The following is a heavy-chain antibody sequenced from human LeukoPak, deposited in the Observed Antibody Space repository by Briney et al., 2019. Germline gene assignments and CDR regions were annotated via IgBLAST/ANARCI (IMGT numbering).Heavy chain of an antibody. CDR1: GFPFNTYG. J-gene: IGHJ4*02. V-gene: IGHV3-30*18. D-gene: IGHD4-17*01. CDR2: ISYDGTNK. Sequence: PERSLTLSCAASGFPFNTYGMHWVRQAPGKGLEWVAVISYDGTNKFYADSVKGRFTISRDNSRNTVYLQVNRLRVEDTAVYYCAKDTGSARLDYWGQGTLV. CDR3: AKDTGSARLDY.